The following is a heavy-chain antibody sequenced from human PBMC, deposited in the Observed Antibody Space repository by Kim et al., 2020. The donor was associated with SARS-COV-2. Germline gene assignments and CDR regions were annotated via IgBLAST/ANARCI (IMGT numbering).Heavy chain of an antibody. Sequence: GGSLRLSCAASGFTFSSYGMHWVRQAPGKGLEWVAVIWYDGSNKYYADSVKGRFTISRDNSKNTLYLQMNSLRAEDTAVYYCARARDPYCSGGSCYGDAFEIWGEGTMVTVSS. J-gene: IGHJ3*02. CDR1: GFTFSSYG. CDR3: ARARDPYCSGGSCYGDAFEI. D-gene: IGHD2-15*01. CDR2: IWYDGSNK. V-gene: IGHV3-33*01.